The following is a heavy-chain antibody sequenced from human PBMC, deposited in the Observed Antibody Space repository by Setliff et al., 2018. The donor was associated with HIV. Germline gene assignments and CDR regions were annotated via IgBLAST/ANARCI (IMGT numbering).Heavy chain of an antibody. D-gene: IGHD5-18*01. CDR1: GFTFSSYG. Sequence: GGSLRLSCAASGFTFSSYGMHWVRQAPGKGLEWVAVIWNDGSNKYYADSVKGRFTISRDNSKNTLYLQMNSLRAEDTAVYYCAKNVDTAMVLPGNYWGQGTLVTVSS. V-gene: IGHV3-30*02. CDR2: IWNDGSNK. J-gene: IGHJ4*02. CDR3: AKNVDTAMVLPGNY.